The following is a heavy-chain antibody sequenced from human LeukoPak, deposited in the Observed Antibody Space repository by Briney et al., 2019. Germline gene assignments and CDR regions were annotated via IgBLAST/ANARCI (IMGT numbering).Heavy chain of an antibody. V-gene: IGHV3-74*01. CDR2: IKSDGSNI. CDR3: ARGSTYYDSSGQVPFDY. Sequence: GGSLRLSCAASGFTFSSYWMHWVRQAPGKGLVWVSNIKSDGSNINYADSVKGRFTISRDNAKNTLYLQMNSLRAEDAAVYYCARGSTYYDSSGQVPFDYWGQGTLVTVSS. J-gene: IGHJ4*02. D-gene: IGHD3-22*01. CDR1: GFTFSSYW.